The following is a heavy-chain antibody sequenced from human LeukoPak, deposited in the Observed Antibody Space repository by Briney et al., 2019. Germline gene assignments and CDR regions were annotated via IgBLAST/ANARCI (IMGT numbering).Heavy chain of an antibody. CDR2: IIPIFGTA. D-gene: IGHD3-3*01. CDR3: ARGIPYYDFWSGYSSSYYYYYGMDV. V-gene: IGHV1-69*13. CDR1: GGTFSSYA. J-gene: IGHJ6*02. Sequence: SVTVSCTASGGTFSSYAISWVRQAPGQGLEWMGGIIPIFGTANYAQKFQGRVTITADESTSTAYMELSSLRSEDTAVYYCARGIPYYDFWSGYSSSYYYYYGMDVWGQGTTVTVSS.